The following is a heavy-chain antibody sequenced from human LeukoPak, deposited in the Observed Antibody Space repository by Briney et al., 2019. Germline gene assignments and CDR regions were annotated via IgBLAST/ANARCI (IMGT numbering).Heavy chain of an antibody. V-gene: IGHV3-15*01. CDR1: GFTFSNAW. Sequence: GGSLRLSCAASGFTFSNAWMSWVRQAPGKGLEWVGRIKSKTDGGTPDYAAPVKGRLTISRDDSKDALYLQMNSLKTEDTAVYYCTTFSPRLLGYWGQGTLVTVSS. D-gene: IGHD2-21*01. J-gene: IGHJ4*02. CDR3: TTFSPRLLGY. CDR2: IKSKTDGGTP.